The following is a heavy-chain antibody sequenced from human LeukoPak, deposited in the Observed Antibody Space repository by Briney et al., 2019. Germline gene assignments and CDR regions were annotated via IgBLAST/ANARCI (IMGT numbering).Heavy chain of an antibody. CDR1: GYTFTSYG. D-gene: IGHD3-22*01. V-gene: IGHV1-18*01. CDR3: ARDRDDSSGYYRETLFDY. J-gene: IGHJ4*02. Sequence: ASVKVSCKASGYTFTSYGISWVRQAPGQGLEWMGWISAYNGNTNYAQKLQGRVTMTTDTSTSTAYMELRSLRSDDTAVYHCARDRDDSSGYYRETLFDYWGQGTLVTVSS. CDR2: ISAYNGNT.